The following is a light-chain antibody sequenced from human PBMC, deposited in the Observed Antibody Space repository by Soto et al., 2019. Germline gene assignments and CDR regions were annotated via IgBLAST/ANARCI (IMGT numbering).Light chain of an antibody. CDR3: CSYAGSSTV. J-gene: IGLJ1*01. CDR1: SSDVGSYNL. V-gene: IGLV2-23*02. Sequence: QSALTRAASVSGSPGQSITISCTGTSSDVGSYNLVSWYQQHPGKAPKLMISEVSKRPSGVSNRFSGSKSGNTASLTISGLQAEDEADYYCCSYAGSSTVFGTGTKVTVL. CDR2: EVS.